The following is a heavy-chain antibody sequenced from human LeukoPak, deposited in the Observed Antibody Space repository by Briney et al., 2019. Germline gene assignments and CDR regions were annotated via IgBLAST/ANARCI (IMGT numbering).Heavy chain of an antibody. CDR1: GGSISSGGYS. CDR2: IYHSGTT. D-gene: IGHD2-2*02. V-gene: IGHV4-30-2*01. CDR3: ARLGCSTTSCYTAFYYYYYMDV. Sequence: SQTLSLTCAVSGGSISSGGYSWSWIRQPPGKGLEWIGYIYHSGTTYYNPSLKSRVTISVDRSKNQFSLKLTSVTAADTAVYYCARLGCSTTSCYTAFYYYYYMDVWGKGTTITVSS. J-gene: IGHJ6*03.